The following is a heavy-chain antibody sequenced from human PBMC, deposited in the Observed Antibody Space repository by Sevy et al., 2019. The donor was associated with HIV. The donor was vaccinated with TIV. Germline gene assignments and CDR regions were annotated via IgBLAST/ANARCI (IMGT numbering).Heavy chain of an antibody. J-gene: IGHJ5*02. CDR2: ISRTPATT. Sequence: GGSLRLSCKTSGFTFSTYAMHWVRQAPGKGLEWVASISRTPATTYYADSVRDRFTISRDNAKNSLYLEMNSLRGEDTAVYYCAREAYYYDSREANWFDPWGQGTLVTVSS. CDR3: AREAYYYDSREANWFDP. D-gene: IGHD3-22*01. CDR1: GFTFSTYA. V-gene: IGHV3-48*01.